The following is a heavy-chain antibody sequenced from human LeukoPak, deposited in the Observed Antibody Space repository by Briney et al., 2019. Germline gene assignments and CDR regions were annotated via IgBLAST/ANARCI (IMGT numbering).Heavy chain of an antibody. CDR2: INPNSGGT. CDR1: GYTLTELS. J-gene: IGHJ4*02. Sequence: ASVKVSCKVSGYTLTELSMHWVRQAPGQGLEWMGWINPNSGGTNYAQKFQGRVTMTRDTSISTAYMELSRLRSDDTAVYYCARAKPYSGSYCPFGYWGQGTLVTVSS. CDR3: ARAKPYSGSYCPFGY. D-gene: IGHD1-26*01. V-gene: IGHV1-2*02.